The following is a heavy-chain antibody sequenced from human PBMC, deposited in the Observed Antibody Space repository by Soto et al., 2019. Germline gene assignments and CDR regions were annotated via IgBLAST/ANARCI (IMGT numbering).Heavy chain of an antibody. CDR1: GFTFSSYG. J-gene: IGHJ4*02. D-gene: IGHD3-22*01. CDR3: AKDGPHLYYYDNSGYYYFDY. Sequence: GGSLRLSCAASGFTFSSYGMHWVRQAPGKGLEWVAVISYDGSNKYYADSVKGRFTISRDNSKNTLYLQMNSLRAEDTAVYYCAKDGPHLYYYDNSGYYYFDYWGQGTLVTVSS. CDR2: ISYDGSNK. V-gene: IGHV3-30*18.